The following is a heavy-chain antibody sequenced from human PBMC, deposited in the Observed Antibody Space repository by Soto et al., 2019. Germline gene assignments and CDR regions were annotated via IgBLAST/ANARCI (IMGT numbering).Heavy chain of an antibody. Sequence: PSETLSLTCTVSGGSISIGGYYWSWIRHHPGKGLEWIGYIYYSGSTYYNPSLKSRVTISVDTSKNQFSLKLSSVTAADTAVYYCARGSTPLYYCSGGSCYSAFDIWGQGTKVTV. J-gene: IGHJ3*02. D-gene: IGHD2-15*01. CDR2: IYYSGST. CDR3: ARGSTPLYYCSGGSCYSAFDI. CDR1: GGSISIGGYY. V-gene: IGHV4-31*03.